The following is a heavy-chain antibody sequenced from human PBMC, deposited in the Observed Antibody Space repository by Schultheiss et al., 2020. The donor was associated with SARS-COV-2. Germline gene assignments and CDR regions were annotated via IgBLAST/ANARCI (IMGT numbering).Heavy chain of an antibody. CDR2: IYYSGST. Sequence: SETLSLTCTVSGGSISSSSYYWGWIRQPPGKGLEWIGYIYYSGSTNYNPSLKSRVTISVDTSKNQFSLKLSSVTAADTAVYYCARAPAAYGMDVWGQGTTVTVSS. J-gene: IGHJ6*02. D-gene: IGHD6-13*01. CDR1: GGSISSSSYY. CDR3: ARAPAAYGMDV. V-gene: IGHV4-61*05.